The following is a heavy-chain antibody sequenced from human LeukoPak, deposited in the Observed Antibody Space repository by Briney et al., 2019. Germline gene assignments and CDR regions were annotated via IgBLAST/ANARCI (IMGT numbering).Heavy chain of an antibody. J-gene: IGHJ5*02. CDR2: IKKDGSEK. D-gene: IGHD6-19*01. Sequence: PGGSLRLSCAASGFTFSSYWMSWVRQVPGKGLEWVANIKKDGSEKKYVDSVKGRFAISRDNAENSLYLQMNSLRVEDTAVYYCAREGGSDWYSGWFDPWGQGTLVTVSS. CDR3: AREGGSDWYSGWFDP. CDR1: GFTFSSYW. V-gene: IGHV3-7*01.